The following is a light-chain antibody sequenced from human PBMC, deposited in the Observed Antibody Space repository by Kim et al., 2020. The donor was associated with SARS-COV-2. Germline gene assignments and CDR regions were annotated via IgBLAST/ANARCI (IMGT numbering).Light chain of an antibody. V-gene: IGLV3-1*01. Sequence: VSPGQTASITCAGDRLGNKYVCWYQKKPCQSPVVVMYQDERRPSGIPERFSGSNSGNTATLTISGTQAMDEADYYCQVWESTTTVFGGGTQLAVL. CDR2: QDE. J-gene: IGLJ2*01. CDR1: RLGNKY. CDR3: QVWESTTTV.